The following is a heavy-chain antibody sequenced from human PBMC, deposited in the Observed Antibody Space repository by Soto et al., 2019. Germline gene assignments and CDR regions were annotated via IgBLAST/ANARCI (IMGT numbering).Heavy chain of an antibody. V-gene: IGHV3-74*01. J-gene: IGHJ6*02. Sequence: EVQLVESGGGLVQPGGSLSLSCAASGFTFSSYWMHWVRQAPGRGLMWVSRIKADGSLTTYADSLKGRLTISRENAKNTLCLQINSLTVEDTAVYYCVREDTALGHCGMDVWVQGTTVTVSS. D-gene: IGHD5-18*01. CDR3: VREDTALGHCGMDV. CDR1: GFTFSSYW. CDR2: IKADGSLT.